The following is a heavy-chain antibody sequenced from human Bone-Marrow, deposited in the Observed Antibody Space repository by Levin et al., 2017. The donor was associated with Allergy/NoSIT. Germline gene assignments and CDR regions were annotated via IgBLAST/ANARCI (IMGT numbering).Heavy chain of an antibody. CDR2: ISGSGGNT. CDR3: AKVNSVEAADGGTFYYYYYGMDV. V-gene: IGHV3-23*01. J-gene: IGHJ6*02. D-gene: IGHD4-23*01. CDR1: GFTFSSYA. Sequence: PGGSLRLSCAASGFTFSSYAMSWVRQAPGKGLEWVSTISGSGGNTYYADSVKGRFTISRDNSKNTLYLLMNSLRAEDTAVYYCAKVNSVEAADGGTFYYYYYGMDVWGQGTTVTVSS.